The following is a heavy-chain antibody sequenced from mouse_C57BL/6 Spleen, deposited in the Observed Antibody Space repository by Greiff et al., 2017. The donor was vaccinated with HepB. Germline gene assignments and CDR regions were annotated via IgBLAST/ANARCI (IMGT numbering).Heavy chain of an antibody. CDR3: ARFWDYDGGFAY. CDR2: INPNNGGT. D-gene: IGHD2-4*01. J-gene: IGHJ3*01. Sequence: VQLQQSGPELVKPGASVKISCKASGYTFTDYYMNWVKQSHGKSLEWIGDINPNNGGTSYNQKFKGKATLTVDKSSSTAYMELRSLTSEDSAVYYCARFWDYDGGFAYWGQGTLVTVSA. CDR1: GYTFTDYY. V-gene: IGHV1-26*01.